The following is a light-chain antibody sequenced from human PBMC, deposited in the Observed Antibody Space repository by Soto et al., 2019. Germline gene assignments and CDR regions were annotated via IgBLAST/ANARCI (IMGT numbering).Light chain of an antibody. CDR1: QSVSSSY. CDR3: QQYGSAPGT. CDR2: GAS. Sequence: EIVLTQSPGTLSLSPGERATLSCRASQSVSSSYLAWYQQKPGQAPRLLIYGASSRATGIPDRFSGSGSGTDFTLTITRLEHDDFPLYYCQQYGSAPGTFGQGNKVEIK. J-gene: IGKJ1*01. V-gene: IGKV3-20*01.